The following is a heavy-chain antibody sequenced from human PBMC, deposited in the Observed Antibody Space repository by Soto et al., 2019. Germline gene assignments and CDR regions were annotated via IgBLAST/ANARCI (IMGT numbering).Heavy chain of an antibody. D-gene: IGHD5-12*01. CDR1: DGSISIYY. CDR2: IYYSGST. V-gene: IGHV4-59*12. J-gene: IGHJ4*02. CDR3: AAGGGLPRYY. Sequence: PSECLSLTCTVSDGSISIYYWSWIRQPPGKGLERIGSIYYSGSTYYNPYLKSRVTISVDRSKNQFSLKLSSVTAADTAVYYCAAGGGLPRYYWGQGTLVTVSS.